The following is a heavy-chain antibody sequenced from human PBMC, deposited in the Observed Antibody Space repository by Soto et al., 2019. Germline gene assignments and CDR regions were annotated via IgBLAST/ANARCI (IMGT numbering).Heavy chain of an antibody. V-gene: IGHV3-21*01. CDR1: GFTFSSYS. Sequence: PGGSLRLSCAASGFTFSSYSMNWVRQAPGKGLEWVSSISSSSSYIYYADSVKGRFTISRDNAKNSLYLQMNSLRAEDTAVYYCARDLSSGWSSTFDYWGQGTLVTVSS. D-gene: IGHD6-19*01. CDR2: ISSSSSYI. J-gene: IGHJ4*02. CDR3: ARDLSSGWSSTFDY.